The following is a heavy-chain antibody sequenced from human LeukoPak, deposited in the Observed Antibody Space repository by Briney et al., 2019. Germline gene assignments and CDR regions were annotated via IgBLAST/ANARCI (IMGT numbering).Heavy chain of an antibody. CDR3: ARDPAGYFDY. CDR1: GGSISSYY. CDR2: IYYSGST. V-gene: IGHV4-59*01. Sequence: ETLSLTCTVSGGSISSYYWSWIRQPPGKGLEWIGYIYYSGSTNYNPSLKSRVTISVDTSKNQFSLKLNSVTAADTAVYYCARDPAGYFDYWGQGTLVTVSS. D-gene: IGHD6-19*01. J-gene: IGHJ4*02.